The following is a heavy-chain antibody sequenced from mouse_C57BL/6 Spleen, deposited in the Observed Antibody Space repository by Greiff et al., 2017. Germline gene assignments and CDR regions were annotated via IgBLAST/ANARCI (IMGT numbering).Heavy chain of an antibody. J-gene: IGHJ2*01. D-gene: IGHD6-5*01. Sequence: EVQLQQSGAELVRPGASVKLSCTASGFNIKDDYMHWVKQRPEQGLEWIGWIDPENGDTESASKFQGKATITADTSSNTAYLQLSSLTSEDTAVYYCTTLMRFDYWGQGTTLTVSS. CDR2: IDPENGDT. CDR1: GFNIKDDY. CDR3: TTLMRFDY. V-gene: IGHV14-4*01.